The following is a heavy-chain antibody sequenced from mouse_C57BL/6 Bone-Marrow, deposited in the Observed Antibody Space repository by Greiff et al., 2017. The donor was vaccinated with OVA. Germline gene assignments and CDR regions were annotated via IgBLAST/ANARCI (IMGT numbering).Heavy chain of an antibody. V-gene: IGHV3-6*01. CDR3: ARGIYYYAMDY. Sequence: ESGPGLVKPSQSLSLTCSVTGYSITSGYYWNWIRQFPGNKLEWMGYISYDGSNNYNPSLKNRISITRDTSKNQFFLKLNSVTTEYTATYVCARGIYYYAMDYWGQGTSVTVAS. J-gene: IGHJ4*01. CDR1: GYSITSGYY. CDR2: ISYDGSN.